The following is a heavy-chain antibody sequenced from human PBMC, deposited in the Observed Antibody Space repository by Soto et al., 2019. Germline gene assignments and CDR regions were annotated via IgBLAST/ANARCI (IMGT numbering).Heavy chain of an antibody. D-gene: IGHD3-10*01. V-gene: IGHV3-21*01. CDR3: ARVVLWFGAPVRSDV. CDR1: GFTFSSYS. J-gene: IGHJ6*02. Sequence: GGSLRLSCAASGFTFSSYSMNWVRQAPGKGLEWVSSISSSSSYIYYADSVKGRFTISRDNAKNSLYLQMNSLRAEDTAVYYCARVVLWFGAPVRSDVWGQGTTVTVSS. CDR2: ISSSSSYI.